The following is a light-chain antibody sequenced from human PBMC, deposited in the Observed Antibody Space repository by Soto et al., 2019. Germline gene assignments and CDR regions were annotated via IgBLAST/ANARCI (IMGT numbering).Light chain of an antibody. CDR2: EGS. J-gene: IGLJ1*01. CDR3: CSYAGSSPYV. V-gene: IGLV2-23*01. Sequence: QSVLTQPASVSGSPGQSITISCTGTSSDVGSYNLVSWYQQHPGKAPKLMIYEGSKRPSGVSNRFSGSKSGNTASLTISGLQAEDDADYYCCSYAGSSPYVFGTGTKVTVL. CDR1: SSDVGSYNL.